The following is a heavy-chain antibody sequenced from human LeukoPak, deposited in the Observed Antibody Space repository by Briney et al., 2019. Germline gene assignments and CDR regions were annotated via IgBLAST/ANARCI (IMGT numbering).Heavy chain of an antibody. D-gene: IGHD2-2*01. CDR2: IYYSGST. V-gene: IGHV4-39*01. CDR3: ARQLGYCSSTSCEITDY. CDR1: GGSISSSSYY. Sequence: SETLSLTCTVSGGSISSSSYYWGWIRQPPGKGLEWIGSIYYSGSTYYNPSLKSRVTISVDTSKNQFSLKLSYVTAADTAVYYCARQLGYCSSTSCEITDYWGQGTLVTVSS. J-gene: IGHJ4*02.